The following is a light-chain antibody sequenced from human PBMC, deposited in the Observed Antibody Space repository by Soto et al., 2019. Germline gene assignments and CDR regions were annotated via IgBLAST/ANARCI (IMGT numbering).Light chain of an antibody. J-gene: IGKJ1*01. CDR3: QQYGSSPT. V-gene: IGKV3-20*01. Sequence: ENVFTQSPGTPSLSPGERATLSCRASQSVSSSYLAWYQQKPGQAPRLLIYGASSRATGIPDRFGGSGSGTDFTLTISRLEPEDFAVYYCQQYGSSPTFGQGTRVDIK. CDR1: QSVSSSY. CDR2: GAS.